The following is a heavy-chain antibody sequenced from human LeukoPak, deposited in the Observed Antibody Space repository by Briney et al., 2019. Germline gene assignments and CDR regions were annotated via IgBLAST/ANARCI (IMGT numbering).Heavy chain of an antibody. Sequence: PGGSLRLSCAASGFTVSSNYMSWVRQAPGKGLEWVSVIYSGGSTYYADSVKGRFTISRDNSKNTLYLQMNSLRAEDTAVYYCARTTVTYYMDVWAKGPRSPSP. V-gene: IGHV3-53*01. CDR2: IYSGGST. J-gene: IGHJ6*03. CDR1: GFTVSSNY. D-gene: IGHD4-17*01. CDR3: ARTTVTYYMDV.